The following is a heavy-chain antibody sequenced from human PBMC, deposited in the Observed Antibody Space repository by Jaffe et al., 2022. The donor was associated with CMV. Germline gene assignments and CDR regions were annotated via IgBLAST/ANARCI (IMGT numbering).Heavy chain of an antibody. V-gene: IGHV1-69*09. Sequence: QVRLVQSGAEVRKPGSSVKVSCKASGDTFRSYGISWVRQAPGQGLEWMGRIIPILDTPNYAQKFQDRVTITADKSTTTAYMELSSLRSEDTAVYYCARDGGPMVTISDWGQGTLVTVSS. CDR3: ARDGGPMVTISD. CDR2: IIPILDTP. CDR1: GDTFRSYG. J-gene: IGHJ4*02. D-gene: IGHD4-17*01.